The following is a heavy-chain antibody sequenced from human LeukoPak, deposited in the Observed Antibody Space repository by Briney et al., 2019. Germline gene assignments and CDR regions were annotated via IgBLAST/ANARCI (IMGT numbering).Heavy chain of an antibody. D-gene: IGHD5-18*01. J-gene: IGHJ4*02. CDR2: IYYSGST. CDR3: ARARYSYGYSDY. CDR1: GGSISSGGYY. V-gene: IGHV4-31*03. Sequence: SETLSLTCTVSGGSISSGGYYWSWIRQHPGKGLEWIGYIYYSGSTYYNPSLKSRVTISVGTSKNQFSLKLSSVTATDTAVYCCARARYSYGYSDYWGQGTLVTVSS.